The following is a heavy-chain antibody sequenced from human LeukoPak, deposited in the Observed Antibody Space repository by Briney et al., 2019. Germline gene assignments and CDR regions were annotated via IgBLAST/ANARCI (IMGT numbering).Heavy chain of an antibody. CDR1: GVSISSHY. J-gene: IGHJ5*02. CDR3: ARGTAVAGTSWFDP. D-gene: IGHD6-19*01. V-gene: IGHV4-59*08. Sequence: PSETLSLTCTVSGVSISSHYWSWLRQPPGKGLEWIGYIYYSGSTNYNPSLKSRVTISVDTSKNQFSLKLSSVTAADTAVYYCARGTAVAGTSWFDPWGQGTLVTVSS. CDR2: IYYSGST.